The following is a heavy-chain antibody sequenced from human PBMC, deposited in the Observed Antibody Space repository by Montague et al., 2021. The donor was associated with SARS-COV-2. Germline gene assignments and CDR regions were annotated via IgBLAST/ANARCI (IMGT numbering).Heavy chain of an antibody. CDR3: ARVVGFDFDY. Sequence: TLSLTCTVSGGSISSGSYYWSWIRQPAGKGLEWIGRIYTSGSTNHNPSLKSRVTIPVDTSKNQFSLKLSSVTAADTAVYYCARVVGFDFDYWGQGTLVTVSS. V-gene: IGHV4-61*02. J-gene: IGHJ4*02. CDR1: GGSISSGSYY. CDR2: IYTSGST. D-gene: IGHD2-21*01.